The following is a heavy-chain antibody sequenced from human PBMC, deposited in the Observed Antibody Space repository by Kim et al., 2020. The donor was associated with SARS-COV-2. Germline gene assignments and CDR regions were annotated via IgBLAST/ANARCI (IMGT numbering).Heavy chain of an antibody. J-gene: IGHJ6*02. V-gene: IGHV3-33*05. CDR1: GFTFSSYG. CDR3: ARDRRSGILTGYYTYYYYGMDV. Sequence: GGSLRLSCAASGFTFSSYGMHWVRQAPGKGLEWVAVISYDGSNKYYADSVKGRFTISRDNSKNTLYLQMNSLRAEDTAVYYCARDRRSGILTGYYTYYYYGMDVWGQGTTVTVSS. CDR2: ISYDGSNK. D-gene: IGHD3-9*01.